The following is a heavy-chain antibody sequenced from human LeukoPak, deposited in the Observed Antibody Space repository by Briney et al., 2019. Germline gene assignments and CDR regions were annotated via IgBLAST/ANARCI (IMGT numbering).Heavy chain of an antibody. CDR3: ARDLGGDYAVWFDP. D-gene: IGHD4-17*01. CDR1: GGSISSGGYS. CDR2: IYHSGST. J-gene: IGHJ5*02. Sequence: PQTLSLTCAVSGGSISSGGYSWSWIRQPPGKGLEWIGYIYHSGSTYYNPSLKSRVTISVDRSKNQFSLKLSSVTAADTAVYYCARDLGGDYAVWFDPWGQGTLVTVSS. V-gene: IGHV4-30-2*01.